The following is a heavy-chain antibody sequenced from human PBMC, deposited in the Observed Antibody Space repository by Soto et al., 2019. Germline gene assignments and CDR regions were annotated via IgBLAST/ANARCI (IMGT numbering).Heavy chain of an antibody. V-gene: IGHV3-23*01. CDR2: ISGSGGTT. Sequence: GGSLRLGCAASGFTLSGYARSWVRQAPGKGLGWVSAISGSGGTTYYADSVKGRFTISRDNSKSTLYLQMNSLRAEDTAIYYCANYRSSAGTPVRFDPCGQGTLVTVSS. CDR1: GFTLSGYA. D-gene: IGHD3-16*02. CDR3: ANYRSSAGTPVRFDP. J-gene: IGHJ5*02.